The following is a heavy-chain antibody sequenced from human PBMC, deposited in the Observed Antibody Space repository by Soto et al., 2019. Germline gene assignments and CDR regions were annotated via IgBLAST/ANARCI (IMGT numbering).Heavy chain of an antibody. CDR3: AKDPGGQAVALDY. D-gene: IGHD6-19*01. V-gene: IGHV3-30*18. CDR1: GFTFSSYG. CDR2: ISYDGSNK. Sequence: GWSLRLSCAASGFTFSSYGMHWVRQAPGKGLEWVAVISYDGSNKYYADSVKGRFTISRDNSKNTLYLQMNSLRAEDTAVYYCAKDPGGQAVALDYWGQGTLVTVSS. J-gene: IGHJ4*02.